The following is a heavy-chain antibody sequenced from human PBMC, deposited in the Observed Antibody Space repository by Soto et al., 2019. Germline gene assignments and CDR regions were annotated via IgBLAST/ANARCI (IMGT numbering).Heavy chain of an antibody. Sequence: QVQLVESGGGEVQPGRSLRLSCAASGVTFRNHGMHWVRLAPGKGLEWVAVIGYDGSEKYYADSVKGRFTISRDNSKNTLYLQMSSLRCEDTAVYYCARDLGWPAARFDPWGQGNLVNVSS. J-gene: IGHJ5*02. CDR2: IGYDGSEK. D-gene: IGHD2-2*01. CDR3: ARDLGWPAARFDP. V-gene: IGHV3-33*01. CDR1: GVTFRNHG.